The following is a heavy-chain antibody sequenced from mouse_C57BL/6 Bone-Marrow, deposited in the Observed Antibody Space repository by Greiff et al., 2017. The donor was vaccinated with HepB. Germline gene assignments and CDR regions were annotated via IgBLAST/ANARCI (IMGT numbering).Heavy chain of an antibody. CDR2: ISNGGGST. D-gene: IGHD3-2*02. CDR1: GFTFSDYY. J-gene: IGHJ3*01. V-gene: IGHV5-12*01. Sequence: EVQRVESGGGLVQPGGSLKLSCAASGFTFSDYYMYWVRQTPEKRLEWVAYISNGGGSTYYPDTVKGRFTISRDNAKNTLYLQMSRLKSEDTAMYYCAGGGGSGGFAYWGQGTLVTVSA. CDR3: AGGGGSGGFAY.